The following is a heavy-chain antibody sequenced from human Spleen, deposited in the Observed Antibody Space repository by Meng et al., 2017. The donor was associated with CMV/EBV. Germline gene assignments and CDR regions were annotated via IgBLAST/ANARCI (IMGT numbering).Heavy chain of an antibody. V-gene: IGHV3-11*01. CDR1: GFTFSDHY. Sequence: GESLKISCAASGFTFSDHYMTWIRQSPGKGLEWVSYITRSGSAIYYADSVKGRFTISRDNAKKSLYLEMNILRAEDTALYYCARVGCWADVIPAASCAFDMWGQGTMVTVSS. D-gene: IGHD2-2*01. CDR3: ARVGCWADVIPAASCAFDM. CDR2: ITRSGSAI. J-gene: IGHJ3*02.